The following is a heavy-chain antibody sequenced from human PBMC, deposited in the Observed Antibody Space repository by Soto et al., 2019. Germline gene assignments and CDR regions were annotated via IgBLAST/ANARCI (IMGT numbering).Heavy chain of an antibody. J-gene: IGHJ6*02. D-gene: IGHD3-9*01. CDR2: IIPIFGTA. CDR3: ARFILTGYYSYYYYYGMDV. CDR1: GGTFSSYA. Sequence: QVQLVQSGAEVKKPGSSVKVSCKASGGTFSSYAISWVRQAPGQGLEWMGGIIPIFGTANYAQKFQGRVTITADESTSTAYMELSSLRSEYTAVYYCARFILTGYYSYYYYYGMDVWGQGTTVTVSS. V-gene: IGHV1-69*12.